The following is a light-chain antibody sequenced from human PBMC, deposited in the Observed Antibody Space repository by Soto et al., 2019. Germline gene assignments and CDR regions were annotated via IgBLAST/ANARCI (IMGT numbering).Light chain of an antibody. J-gene: IGKJ3*01. CDR3: QKYNSASFT. CDR1: QGISNY. Sequence: DIQMTQSPSSLSASVGDRVTITCRASQGISNYLAWYQQKPGKVPKVLIYAASTLQSGIPSRFSGSGSGTDFSLTISSLQPEDVATYYCQKYNSASFTFGPGTKVDIK. V-gene: IGKV1-27*01. CDR2: AAS.